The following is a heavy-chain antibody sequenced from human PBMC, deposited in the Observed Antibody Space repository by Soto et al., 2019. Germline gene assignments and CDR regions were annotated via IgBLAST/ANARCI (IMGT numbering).Heavy chain of an antibody. CDR3: ARWKYSSSSIAFDI. D-gene: IGHD6-6*01. Sequence: GGSLRLSCAASGFTFSDYYMSWIRQAPGKGLEWVSYISSSGSTIYYADSVKGRFTISRDNAKNSLYLQMNSLRAEDTAVYYCARWKYSSSSIAFDIWGQGTMVTVSS. CDR2: ISSSGSTI. V-gene: IGHV3-11*01. J-gene: IGHJ3*02. CDR1: GFTFSDYY.